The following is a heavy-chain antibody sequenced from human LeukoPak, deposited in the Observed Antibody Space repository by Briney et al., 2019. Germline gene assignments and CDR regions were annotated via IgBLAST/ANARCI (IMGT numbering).Heavy chain of an antibody. CDR2: IYYSGST. J-gene: IGHJ2*01. Sequence: SETLSLTCTVSGGSISSYYWSWIRQPLGKGLEWIGYIYYSGSTNYNPSLKSRVTISVDTSKNQFSLKLSSVTAADTAVYYCARQLWFGELFHPSYFDLWGRGTLVTVSS. CDR1: GGSISSYY. V-gene: IGHV4-59*08. CDR3: ARQLWFGELFHPSYFDL. D-gene: IGHD3-10*01.